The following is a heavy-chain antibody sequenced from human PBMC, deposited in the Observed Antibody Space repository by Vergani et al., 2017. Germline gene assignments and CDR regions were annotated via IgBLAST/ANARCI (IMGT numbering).Heavy chain of an antibody. CDR3: ARGHIAARPRGYFDY. V-gene: IGHV3-11*01. CDR1: GFTFSDYY. Sequence: VQLLESGGGLVQPGGSLRLSCAASGFTFSDYYMSWIRQAPGKGLEWVSYISSSGSTIYHADSVKGRFTISRDNAKNALYLQMNSLRAEDTAVYYCARGHIAARPRGYFDYWGQGTLVTVSS. CDR2: ISSSGSTI. J-gene: IGHJ4*02. D-gene: IGHD6-6*01.